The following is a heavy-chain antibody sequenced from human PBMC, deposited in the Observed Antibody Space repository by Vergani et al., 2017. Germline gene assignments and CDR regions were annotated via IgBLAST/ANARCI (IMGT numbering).Heavy chain of an antibody. D-gene: IGHD1-1*01. CDR3: ATKSCGTPGCQIGYFRE. CDR1: GFTSSYYC. V-gene: IGHV3-30*03. CDR2: ISYDGTQK. J-gene: IGHJ1*01. Sequence: QVHLVESGGGVVQPGRSLRLSCVVSGFTSSYYCMHCVRQAPGKGLEWVAVISYDGTQKYYADSVKGRFTISRENSKSTLYLQMNSLRTEDTAVYYCATKSCGTPGCQIGYFREWGQGTLVTVSS.